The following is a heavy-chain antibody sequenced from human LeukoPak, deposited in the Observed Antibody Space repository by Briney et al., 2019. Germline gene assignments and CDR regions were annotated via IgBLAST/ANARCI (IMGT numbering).Heavy chain of an antibody. D-gene: IGHD1-7*01. CDR2: IFYSGSA. CDR1: GGSISSSNYY. V-gene: IGHV4-39*01. Sequence: SSETLSLTCTVSGGSISSSNYYWGWIRQPPGKGLEWIGSIFYSGSAYYNPSLKSRVAISVDTSKNQFSLKLSSVTAADTAVYYCARQGGTLNWFDPWGQGTLVTVSS. J-gene: IGHJ5*02. CDR3: ARQGGTLNWFDP.